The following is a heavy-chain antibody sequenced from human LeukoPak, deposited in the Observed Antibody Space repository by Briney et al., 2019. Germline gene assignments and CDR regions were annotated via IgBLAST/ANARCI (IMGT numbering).Heavy chain of an antibody. CDR1: GGSISSSSYS. Sequence: SQTLSLTCTVSGGSISSSSYSWSWIRQPAGKGLEWIGEINHSGSTNYNPSLKSRVTISVDTSKNQFSLKLSSVTAADTAVYYCARGPEPAYCGGDCHTLDYWGQGTLVTVSS. D-gene: IGHD2-21*02. V-gene: IGHV4-61*09. CDR2: INHSGST. J-gene: IGHJ4*02. CDR3: ARGPEPAYCGGDCHTLDY.